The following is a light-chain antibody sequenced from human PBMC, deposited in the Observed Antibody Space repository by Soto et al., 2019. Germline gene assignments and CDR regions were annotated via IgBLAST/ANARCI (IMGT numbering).Light chain of an antibody. V-gene: IGLV2-14*01. J-gene: IGLJ1*01. CDR3: GSYTSSNTYV. CDR2: DVS. CDR1: SSDVGGYNY. Sequence: QSALTQPASVSGSLGQSITISCTGTSSDVGGYNYVSWYQQHPGKAPKLMIFDVSNRPSGVSTRFSGSKSGNTASLTISGLQAEDEADYYCGSYTSSNTYVFGTGTKVTVL.